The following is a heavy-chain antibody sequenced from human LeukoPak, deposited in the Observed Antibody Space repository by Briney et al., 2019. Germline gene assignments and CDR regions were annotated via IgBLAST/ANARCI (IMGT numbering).Heavy chain of an antibody. CDR3: ARGYRYSSGWRHKYYYYYMDV. D-gene: IGHD6-19*01. V-gene: IGHV4-34*01. CDR2: INHSGST. CDR1: GGSFSSYY. Sequence: SETLSLTCAVYGGSFSSYYWSWIRQPPGKGLEWIGEINHSGSTNYNPSLKSRVTISVDTSKNQFSLKLSSVTAADTAVYYCARGYRYSSGWRHKYYYYYMDVWAKGPRSPSP. J-gene: IGHJ6*03.